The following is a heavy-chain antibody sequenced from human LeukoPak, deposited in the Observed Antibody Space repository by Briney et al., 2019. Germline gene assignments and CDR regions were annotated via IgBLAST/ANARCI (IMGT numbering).Heavy chain of an antibody. CDR2: IKQDGSEK. CDR3: ARGGTNKKGYSSSWYEDY. Sequence: GGSLRLSCAASGFTFGSYWMSWVRQAPGKGLEWVANIKQDGSEKYYVDSVKGRFTISRDNAKNSLYLQMNSLRAEDTAVYYCARGGTNKKGYSSSWYEDYWGQGTLVTVSS. V-gene: IGHV3-7*01. CDR1: GFTFGSYW. J-gene: IGHJ4*01. D-gene: IGHD6-13*01.